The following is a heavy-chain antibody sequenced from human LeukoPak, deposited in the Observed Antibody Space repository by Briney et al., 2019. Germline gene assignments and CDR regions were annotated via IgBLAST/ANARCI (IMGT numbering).Heavy chain of an antibody. V-gene: IGHV5-51*01. Sequence: NHGESLMISCKGSGYSFTSCWIGWVRQMPGKGLEWMGIIYPGDSDTRYSPSFQGQVTISADKSISTAYLQWSSLKASDTAMSYCASHYDSYGYSDYWGQGTLVTVSS. CDR3: ASHYDSYGYSDY. CDR1: GYSFTSCW. CDR2: IYPGDSDT. J-gene: IGHJ4*02. D-gene: IGHD5-18*01.